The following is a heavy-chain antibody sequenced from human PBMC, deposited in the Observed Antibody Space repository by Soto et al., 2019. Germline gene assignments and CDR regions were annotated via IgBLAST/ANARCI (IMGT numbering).Heavy chain of an antibody. V-gene: IGHV4-59*08. J-gene: IGHJ5*02. CDR3: AKQGGKYGIRSFDP. CDR1: GCSISSDY. CDR2: IYYSGNT. D-gene: IGHD1-1*01. Sequence: SETLSLTCTFSGCSISSDYWSLIRQSPGKGLEWIGYIYYSGNTKYNPSLESRVTISVDASKNQVSLNLKSVTAADTAVYYCAKQGGKYGIRSFDPWGQGTLVTVSS.